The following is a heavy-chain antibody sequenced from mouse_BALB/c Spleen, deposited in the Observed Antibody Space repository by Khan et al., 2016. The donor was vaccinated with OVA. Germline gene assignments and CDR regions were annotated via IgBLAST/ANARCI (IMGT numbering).Heavy chain of an antibody. CDR2: ISSGYTTI. CDR3: SRSSDDLGYFEV. Sequence: EVQLVESGGGLVQPGGSRKLSCAASGFTFSSFGMHWVRQAPEKGLEWVAYISSGYTTIYYADPVKGRFTISRDYPKNTLFLHLTRRRSEDAAMYDCSRSSDDLGYFEVWGAGTTVTVSS. D-gene: IGHD2-12*01. V-gene: IGHV5-17*02. CDR1: GFTFSSFG. J-gene: IGHJ1*01.